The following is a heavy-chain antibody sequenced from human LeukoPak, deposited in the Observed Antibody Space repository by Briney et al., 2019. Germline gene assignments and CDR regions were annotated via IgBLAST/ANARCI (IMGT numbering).Heavy chain of an antibody. CDR1: GYSFTSNW. CDR3: ARQITFGGIEFDP. CDR2: IYPGDSDT. J-gene: IGHJ5*02. V-gene: IGHV5-51*01. Sequence: RGESLKISCKASGYSFTSNWIGCVRQMPGKGLEWMGIIYPGDSDTRYSPSFQGQVTISADKSISTAYLQWSSLKASDTAMYYCARQITFGGIEFDPWGQGTLVTVSS. D-gene: IGHD3-16*01.